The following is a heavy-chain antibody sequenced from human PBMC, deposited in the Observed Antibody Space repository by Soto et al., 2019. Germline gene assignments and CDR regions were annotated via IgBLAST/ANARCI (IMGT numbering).Heavy chain of an antibody. J-gene: IGHJ4*02. CDR1: DGSLNGYF. CDR2: INPSGST. D-gene: IGHD2-2*01. CDR3: ARRGRYCSSSNSCYSYFDS. V-gene: IGHV4-34*01. Sequence: PSETLSLTCGVNDGSLNGYFWSWIRQSPGKGLEWIGEINPSGSTSHNPSLKSRVTLSIDTSKNQFSLRLSSVTAADMAIYYCARRGRYCSSSNSCYSYFDSWVQGTLVTVYS.